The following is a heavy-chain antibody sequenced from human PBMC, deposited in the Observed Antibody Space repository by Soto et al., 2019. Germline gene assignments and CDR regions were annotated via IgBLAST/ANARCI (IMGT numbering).Heavy chain of an antibody. V-gene: IGHV4-31*03. J-gene: IGHJ1*01. Sequence: TLSLTCTVSGGSIRGGGYYCSWIRQHPGKGLEWIGYIYYSGSTYYNPSLKSRLSISVDTSKNQFSLKLSSVTAADTAVYYCARWHEGNFQHRGQGTLVTVSS. CDR2: IYYSGST. CDR3: ARWHEGNFQH. CDR1: GGSIRGGGYY.